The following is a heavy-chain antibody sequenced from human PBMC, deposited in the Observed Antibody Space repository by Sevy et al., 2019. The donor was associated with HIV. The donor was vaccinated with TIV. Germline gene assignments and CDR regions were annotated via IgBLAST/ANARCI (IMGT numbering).Heavy chain of an antibody. CDR1: GFTFSSYE. CDR3: ARDPMSGWLRGFDI. Sequence: GGSLRLSCAASGFTFSSYEMNWVRQAPGKGLEWVSYISSSGSSTLYADSVKGRFTFSRDNAKNSLYLQMNSLRAEDTAVYYCARDPMSGWLRGFDIWGQGTVVTVSS. D-gene: IGHD6-19*01. V-gene: IGHV3-48*03. CDR2: ISSSGSST. J-gene: IGHJ3*02.